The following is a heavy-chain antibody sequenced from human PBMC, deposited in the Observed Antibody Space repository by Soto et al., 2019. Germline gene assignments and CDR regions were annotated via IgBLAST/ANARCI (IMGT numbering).Heavy chain of an antibody. D-gene: IGHD1-26*01. Sequence: TSETLSLTCTVSGGSISSSSYYWGWIRQPPGKGLEWIGSIYYSGSTYYNPSLRSRVTISVDTSKNQFSLKLSSVTAADTAVYYCARRDLGSYMELGWFDPWGQGTLVTVSS. V-gene: IGHV4-39*01. CDR3: ARRDLGSYMELGWFDP. CDR1: GGSISSSSYY. J-gene: IGHJ5*02. CDR2: IYYSGST.